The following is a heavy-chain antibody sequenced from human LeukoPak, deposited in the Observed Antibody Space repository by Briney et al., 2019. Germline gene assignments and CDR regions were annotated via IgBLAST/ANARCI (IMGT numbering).Heavy chain of an antibody. D-gene: IGHD3-22*01. Sequence: SETLSLTCAVYGGSFSGYYWSWIRQPPGKGLEWIGEINHSGSTNYNPSLKSRATISVDTSKNQFSLKLSSVTAADTAVYYCARHYYDNTGYYYLDYWGQGTLVTVSS. CDR3: ARHYYDNTGYYYLDY. V-gene: IGHV4-34*01. CDR2: INHSGST. CDR1: GGSFSGYY. J-gene: IGHJ4*02.